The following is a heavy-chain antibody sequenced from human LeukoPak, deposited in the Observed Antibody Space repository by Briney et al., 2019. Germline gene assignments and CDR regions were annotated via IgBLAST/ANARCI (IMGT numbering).Heavy chain of an antibody. V-gene: IGHV3-30*18. CDR2: ISYDGSNK. Sequence: GRSLRLSCAASGFTFSSYGMHWVRQARGKGLEWVAVISYDGSNKYYADSVKGRFTISRDNSKNTLYLQMNSLRAEDTAVYYCAKDSGGNADYWGQGTLVTVSS. CDR1: GFTFSSYG. CDR3: AKDSGGNADY. D-gene: IGHD2-15*01. J-gene: IGHJ4*02.